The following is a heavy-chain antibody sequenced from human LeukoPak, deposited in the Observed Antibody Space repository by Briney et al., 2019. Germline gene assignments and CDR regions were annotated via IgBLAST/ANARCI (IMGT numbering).Heavy chain of an antibody. J-gene: IGHJ4*02. V-gene: IGHV3-7*01. Sequence: GGSLRLSCAASGFTFSSYWMSWVRQAPGKGLEWVAHIKKDGSEKYYVDSVKGRFTISRDNAKNSLYLQMNSLRAEDTAVYYCARDLSGVTGYTYGRGIDYWGQGTLVTVSS. CDR1: GFTFSSYW. D-gene: IGHD5-18*01. CDR3: ARDLSGVTGYTYGRGIDY. CDR2: IKKDGSEK.